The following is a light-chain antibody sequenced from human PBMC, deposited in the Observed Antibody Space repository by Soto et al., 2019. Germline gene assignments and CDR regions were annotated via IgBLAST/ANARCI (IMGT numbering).Light chain of an antibody. V-gene: IGKV3-15*01. CDR1: QSVSSN. J-gene: IGKJ4*01. Sequence: EIVMTQSPATLSVSPGERATLSGRASQSVSSNLAWYQQKPGHTPKLLIYVASTRATGIPARFSGSGSGTEFTLTISSLQSEDFAVYYCQQYNVWPLTFGGGTKVEFK. CDR3: QQYNVWPLT. CDR2: VAS.